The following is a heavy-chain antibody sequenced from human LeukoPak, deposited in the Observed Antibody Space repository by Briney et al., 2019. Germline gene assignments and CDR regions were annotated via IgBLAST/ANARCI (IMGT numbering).Heavy chain of an antibody. CDR1: GGTFSSYA. Sequence: SVKVSCKASGGTFSSYAISWVRQAPGQGLEWMGRIIPTFGIANYAQKFQGRVTITADKSTSTAYMELSSLRSEDTAVYYCARDMNVRGYSYGPFDYWGQGTLVTVSS. CDR3: ARDMNVRGYSYGPFDY. D-gene: IGHD5-18*01. CDR2: IIPTFGIA. J-gene: IGHJ4*02. V-gene: IGHV1-69*04.